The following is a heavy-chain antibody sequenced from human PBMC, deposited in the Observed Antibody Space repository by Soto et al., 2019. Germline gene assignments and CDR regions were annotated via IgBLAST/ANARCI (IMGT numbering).Heavy chain of an antibody. CDR3: WFSAY. Sequence: EVQLVESGGGLVKPGGSLRVSCAASGFTFREAWMNWVRQAPGKGLEWFGRIKSRTDGGTIEYATPVKGRFIIARDDSKNTLSLQMDSLKTEDAAVYYCWFSAYWGQGTLVTVSS. J-gene: IGHJ4*02. V-gene: IGHV3-15*07. D-gene: IGHD3-10*01. CDR2: IKSRTDGGTI. CDR1: GFTFREAW.